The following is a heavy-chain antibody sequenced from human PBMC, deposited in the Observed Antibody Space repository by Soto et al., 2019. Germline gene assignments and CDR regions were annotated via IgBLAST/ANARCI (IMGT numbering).Heavy chain of an antibody. Sequence: SETLSLTCTVSGASISYGGFSWSWIRQSPGKGLEWIGYISHLESTYFHPSFKSRLTMSIDRTRNQFSLKLSSVTAADMAVYYCARGGGYGSFDYWGQGVLVTVSS. V-gene: IGHV4-30-2*06. CDR1: GASISYGGFS. CDR2: ISHLEST. CDR3: ARGGGYGSFDY. D-gene: IGHD5-12*01. J-gene: IGHJ4*02.